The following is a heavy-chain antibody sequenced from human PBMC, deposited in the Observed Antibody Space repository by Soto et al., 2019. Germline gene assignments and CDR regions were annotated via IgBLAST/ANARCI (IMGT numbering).Heavy chain of an antibody. J-gene: IGHJ6*02. CDR2: IYHSGSA. CDR3: ARGVGFGYYYYHMDL. D-gene: IGHD3-10*01. Sequence: NPSETLSLTCTVSGGSVSNISDYWSWVRQPPGKGLEWIGYIYHSGSADYNPSLGSRVTISLDTSKNQFSLKLSSVTTADTAVYYCARGVGFGYYYYHMDLWGQGTTVTV. V-gene: IGHV4-61*01. CDR1: GGSVSNISDY.